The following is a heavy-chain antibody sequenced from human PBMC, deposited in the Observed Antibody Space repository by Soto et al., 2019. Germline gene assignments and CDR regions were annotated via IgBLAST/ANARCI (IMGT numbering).Heavy chain of an antibody. CDR1: GFTFSSYG. CDR2: IWYDGSNK. J-gene: IGHJ4*02. CDR3: ARDQPRRAGELDY. Sequence: GGSLRLSCAASGFTFSSYGMHWVRQAPGKGLEWVAVIWYDGSNKYYADSVKGRFTISRDNSKNTLYLQMNSLRAEDTAVYYCARDQPRRAGELDYWGQGTLVTVSS. D-gene: IGHD6-19*01. V-gene: IGHV3-33*01.